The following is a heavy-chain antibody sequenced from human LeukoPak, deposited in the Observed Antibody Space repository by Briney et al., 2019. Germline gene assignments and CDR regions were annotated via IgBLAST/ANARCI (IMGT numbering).Heavy chain of an antibody. J-gene: IGHJ4*02. CDR2: MYHGGST. D-gene: IGHD4-17*01. V-gene: IGHV4-59*01. CDR3: AKRVAVTTTRYFDY. CDR1: GGSISSYY. Sequence: SETLSLTCTVPGGSISSYYWSWIRQPPGKGLEWIGSMYHGGSTDYNPSLKSRVTISADTSKNQFSLKLSSVTAADTAVYYCAKRVAVTTTRYFDYWGQGTLVTVSS.